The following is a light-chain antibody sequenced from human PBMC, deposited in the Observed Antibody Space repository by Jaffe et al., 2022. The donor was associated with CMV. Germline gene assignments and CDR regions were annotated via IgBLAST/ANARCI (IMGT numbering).Light chain of an antibody. CDR3: QSADSSGTYRGRGVV. J-gene: IGLJ2*01. CDR1: ALPKQY. V-gene: IGLV3-25*03. CDR2: KDS. Sequence: SYELTQPPSVSVSPGQTARITCSGDALPKQYAYWYQQKPGQAPVLVIYKDSERPSGIPERFSGSSSGTTVTLTISGVQAEDEADYYCQSADSSGTYRGRGVVFGGGTKLTVL.